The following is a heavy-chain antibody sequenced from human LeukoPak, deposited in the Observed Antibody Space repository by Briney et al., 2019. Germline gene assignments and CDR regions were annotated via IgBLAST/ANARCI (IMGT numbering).Heavy chain of an antibody. D-gene: IGHD4-17*01. J-gene: IGHJ3*02. Sequence: GGSLRLSCAASGFNFDEYAMHWVRQAPGKGLEWVSGIDWNSGSVGYADSVKGRFTISRDNAKNSLYLQMNSLRAEDTALYYCAKGDYGDFHDAFDIWGQGTMVTVSS. V-gene: IGHV3-9*01. CDR3: AKGDYGDFHDAFDI. CDR1: GFNFDEYA. CDR2: IDWNSGSV.